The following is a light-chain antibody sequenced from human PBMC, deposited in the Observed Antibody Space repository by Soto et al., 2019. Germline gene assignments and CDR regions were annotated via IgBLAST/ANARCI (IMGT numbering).Light chain of an antibody. V-gene: IGLV2-14*01. J-gene: IGLJ1*01. CDR2: EVT. CDR3: SSDTSSSTLV. Sequence: QSALAQPASVSGSPGQSITISCTGTSSDVGGYNYVSWYQQHPGKAPKLMIYEVTNRPSGVSHRFSGSKSGNTASLTISGLQAEDEADYYCSSDTSSSTLVFGTGTKVTVL. CDR1: SSDVGGYNY.